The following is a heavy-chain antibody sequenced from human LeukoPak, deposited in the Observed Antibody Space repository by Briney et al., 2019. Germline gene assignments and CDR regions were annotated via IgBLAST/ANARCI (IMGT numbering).Heavy chain of an antibody. CDR2: IYTSGST. D-gene: IGHD3-9*01. V-gene: IGHV4-59*10. CDR3: AREYYDILTGYYSSFDI. Sequence: PSETLSLTCAVYGGSFSGYYWSWIRQPAGKGLEWIGRIYTSGSTNYNPSLKSRVTMSVDTSKNQFSLKLSSVTAADTAVYYCAREYYDILTGYYSSFDIWGQGTMVTVSS. J-gene: IGHJ3*02. CDR1: GGSFSGYY.